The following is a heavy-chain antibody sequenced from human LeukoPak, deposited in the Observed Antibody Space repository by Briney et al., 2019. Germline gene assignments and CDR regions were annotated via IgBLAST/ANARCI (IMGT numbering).Heavy chain of an antibody. J-gene: IGHJ6*03. Sequence: ASVKVSCKASGYTFTGYYMHWVRQAPGPGLEWMGWINPNSGGTNYAQKFQGRVTMTRYTSNSTAYMELSRLRSDDTAVYYCARDPIAARPFGYYYYMDVWGKGTTVTVSS. V-gene: IGHV1-2*02. D-gene: IGHD6-6*01. CDR2: INPNSGGT. CDR3: ARDPIAARPFGYYYYMDV. CDR1: GYTFTGYY.